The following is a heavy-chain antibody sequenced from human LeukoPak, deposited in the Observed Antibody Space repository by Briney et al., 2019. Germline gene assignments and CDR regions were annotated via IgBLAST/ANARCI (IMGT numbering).Heavy chain of an antibody. CDR2: INGDGSGT. D-gene: IGHD3-10*01. J-gene: IGHJ6*02. V-gene: IGHV3-74*01. CDR1: EFTFSSYW. Sequence: GGSLRLSCAASEFTFSSYWMHWVRQPPGKGLVWVSRINGDGSGTTYADSVKGRFTISRDNAKNTLYLQMNSLRAEDTAVYYCARELPYYYYGMDVWGQGTTVTVSS. CDR3: ARELPYYYYGMDV.